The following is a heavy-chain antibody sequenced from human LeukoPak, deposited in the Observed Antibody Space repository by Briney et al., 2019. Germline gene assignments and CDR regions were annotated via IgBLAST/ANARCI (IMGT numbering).Heavy chain of an antibody. CDR1: GYTFTSYG. J-gene: IGHJ3*02. V-gene: IGHV1-69*13. Sequence: SVKVSCKASGYTFTSYGISWVRQAPGQGLEWMGGIIPIFGTANYAQKFQGRVTITADESTSTAYMELSSLRSEDTAVYYCARARTYYDILTGYVPGRDAFDIWGQGTMVTVSS. CDR3: ARARTYYDILTGYVPGRDAFDI. D-gene: IGHD3-9*01. CDR2: IIPIFGTA.